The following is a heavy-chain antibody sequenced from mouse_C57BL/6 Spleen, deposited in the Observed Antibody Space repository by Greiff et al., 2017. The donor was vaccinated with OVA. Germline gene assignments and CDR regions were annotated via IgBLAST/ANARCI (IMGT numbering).Heavy chain of an antibody. CDR3: ARMGPYAMDY. Sequence: EVNLVESGGGLVKPGGSLKLSCAASGFTFSDYGMHWVRQAPEKGLEWVAYISSGSSTIYYADTVKGRFTISRDNAKNTLFLQMTSLRSEDTAMYYCARMGPYAMDYWGQGTSVTVSS. V-gene: IGHV5-17*01. CDR2: ISSGSSTI. CDR1: GFTFSDYG. J-gene: IGHJ4*01.